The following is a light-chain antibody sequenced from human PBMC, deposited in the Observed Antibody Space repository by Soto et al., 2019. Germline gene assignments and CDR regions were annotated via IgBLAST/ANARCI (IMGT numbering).Light chain of an antibody. Sequence: QSVLTQPPSVSGAPGQRVTISCTGSSSNIGAGYDVHWYQQLPGTAPKLLIYGNNNRPSGVPDRFSGSNSGTSASLAITGLQAEDEADYYCQSYDSSLSAVVFGGGTKLTVL. J-gene: IGLJ2*01. CDR3: QSYDSSLSAVV. CDR1: SSNIGAGYD. CDR2: GNN. V-gene: IGLV1-40*01.